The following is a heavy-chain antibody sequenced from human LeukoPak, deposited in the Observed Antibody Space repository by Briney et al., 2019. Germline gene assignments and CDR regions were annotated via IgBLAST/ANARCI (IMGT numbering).Heavy chain of an antibody. CDR3: ARHRFADTAMVNGDY. CDR2: IYPGDSDT. CDR1: GYSFTSYW. J-gene: IGHJ4*02. D-gene: IGHD5-18*01. Sequence: GESLKISCKGSGYSFTSYWIGWVRQMPGKGLEWMGIIYPGDSDTRYSPSFQGQVTISADKSICTAYLQWSSLKASDTAMYYCARHRFADTAMVNGDYWGQGTLVTVSS. V-gene: IGHV5-51*01.